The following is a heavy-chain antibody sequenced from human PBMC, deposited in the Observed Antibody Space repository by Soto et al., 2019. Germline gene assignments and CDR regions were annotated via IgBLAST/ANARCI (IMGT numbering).Heavy chain of an antibody. V-gene: IGHV5-51*01. J-gene: IGHJ6*02. Sequence: GESLKISCKGSGYSFTSYWIGWVRQMPGKGLEWMGIIYPGDSDTRYSPSFQGQVTISADKSISTAYLQWSSLKASDTAMYYCASHGPYYRSAYYYGMDVWGQGTTVTVSS. CDR2: IYPGDSDT. D-gene: IGHD3-10*01. CDR3: ASHGPYYRSAYYYGMDV. CDR1: GYSFTSYW.